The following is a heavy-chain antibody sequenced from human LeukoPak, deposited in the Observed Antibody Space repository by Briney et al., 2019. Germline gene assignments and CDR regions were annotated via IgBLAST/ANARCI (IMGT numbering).Heavy chain of an antibody. J-gene: IGHJ5*02. CDR3: AGGQKGYSSSWYRFDP. Sequence: SQTLSLTCTVSGGSISSGSYYWSWIRQPAGKGLEWIGRIYTSGSTNYNPSLKSRVTISVDTSKNQFSLKLSSVTAADTAVYYCAGGQKGYSSSWYRFDPWGQGTLVTVSS. D-gene: IGHD6-13*01. CDR2: IYTSGST. CDR1: GGSISSGSYY. V-gene: IGHV4-61*02.